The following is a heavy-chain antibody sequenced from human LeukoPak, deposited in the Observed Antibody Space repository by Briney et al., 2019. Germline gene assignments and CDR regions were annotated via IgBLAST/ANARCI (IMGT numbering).Heavy chain of an antibody. V-gene: IGHV4-59*01. Sequence: PSETLSLTCTVSGGSISSYYWSWIRQPPGKGLEWIGYIYYSGSTNYNPSLKSRATISVDTSKNQFSLKPSSVTAADTAVYYCARGVWSHYFDYWGQGTLVTVSS. J-gene: IGHJ4*02. CDR1: GGSISSYY. CDR3: ARGVWSHYFDY. D-gene: IGHD3-3*01. CDR2: IYYSGST.